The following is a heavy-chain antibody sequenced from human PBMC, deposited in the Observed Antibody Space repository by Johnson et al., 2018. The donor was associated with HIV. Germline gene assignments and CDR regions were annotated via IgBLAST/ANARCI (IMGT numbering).Heavy chain of an antibody. CDR3: ARELYFYGSGSCYDI. D-gene: IGHD3-10*01. J-gene: IGHJ3*02. CDR1: GFTVSSNY. V-gene: IGHV3-66*01. Sequence: VQLLESGGGLVQPGGSLRLSCAVSGFTVSSNYMSWVRQAPGKGLEWVSVIYSGGRTYYADSVKGRFTISRDNSKNTLYLQMNSLRAEDTAVYFCARELYFYGSGSCYDIWGQGTMVTVSS. CDR2: IYSGGRT.